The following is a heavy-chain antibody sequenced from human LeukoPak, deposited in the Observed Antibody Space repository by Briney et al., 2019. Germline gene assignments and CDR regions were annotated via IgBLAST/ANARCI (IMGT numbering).Heavy chain of an antibody. Sequence: SETLSLTCTVSGGSISSYYWSWIRQPPGKGLEWIGYIYTSGSTNYNPSLKSRVTISVDTSKNQFSLKLSSVTAADTAVYYCARRGWGDIPNYYYNYMDVWGKGTTVTVSS. D-gene: IGHD3-10*01. V-gene: IGHV4-4*09. J-gene: IGHJ6*03. CDR2: IYTSGST. CDR1: GGSISSYY. CDR3: ARRGWGDIPNYYYNYMDV.